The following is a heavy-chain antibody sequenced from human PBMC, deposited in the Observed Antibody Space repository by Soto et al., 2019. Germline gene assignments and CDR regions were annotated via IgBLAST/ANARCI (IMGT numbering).Heavy chain of an antibody. Sequence: QVQLVESGGGVVQPGKSLRLSCAASGFTFSSYAIHWVRQPPGKGLECVAAISYDRSSQYYADSVKGRCTISRDNSKHALYLQLNSLRAEDAAGYYWARPAIVCNSRAAYLDYWGQGTLVTVSS. CDR1: GFTFSSYA. V-gene: IGHV3-30-3*01. D-gene: IGHD3-22*01. CDR2: ISYDRSSQ. CDR3: ARPAIVCNSRAAYLDY. J-gene: IGHJ4*02.